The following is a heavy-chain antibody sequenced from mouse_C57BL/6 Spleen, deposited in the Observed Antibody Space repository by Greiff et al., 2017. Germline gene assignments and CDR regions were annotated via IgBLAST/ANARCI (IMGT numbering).Heavy chain of an antibody. CDR1: GYTFTSYW. CDR2: IHPNSGST. V-gene: IGHV1-64*01. Sequence: QVQLQQPGAELVKPGASVKLSCKASGYTFTSYWMHWVKQRPGQGLEWIGMIHPNSGSTNYNEKFKSKATLTVDKSSSTAYMQLSSLTSEDSAVYYCASSYGYEFAYWGQGTLVTVSA. J-gene: IGHJ3*01. CDR3: ASSYGYEFAY. D-gene: IGHD2-2*01.